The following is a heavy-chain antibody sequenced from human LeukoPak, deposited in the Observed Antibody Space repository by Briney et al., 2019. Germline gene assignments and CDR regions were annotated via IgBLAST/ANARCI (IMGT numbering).Heavy chain of an antibody. J-gene: IGHJ4*02. CDR1: GGSFSGYY. CDR3: ARKENVYYYFDY. CDR2: INHSGST. D-gene: IGHD3-10*01. Sequence: SETLSLTCAVYGGSFSGYYWSWIRQPPGKGLEWIGEINHSGSTNYNPSLKSRVTISVDTSKNQFSLKLSSVTAADTAVYYCARKENVYYYFDYWGQGTLVTVSS. V-gene: IGHV4-34*01.